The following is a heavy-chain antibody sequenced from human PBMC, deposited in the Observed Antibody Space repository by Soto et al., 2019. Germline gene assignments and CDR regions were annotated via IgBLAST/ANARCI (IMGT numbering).Heavy chain of an antibody. J-gene: IGHJ3*02. CDR3: ARGTTGVAFDI. D-gene: IGHD7-27*01. Sequence: SETLSLTCAVYGGSFSGYYWSWIRQPPGKGLEWIGEINHSGSTNYNPSLKSRVTISVDTSKNQFSLKLSSVTAADTAVYYCARGTTGVAFDIWGQGTMVTVS. CDR2: INHSGST. CDR1: GGSFSGYY. V-gene: IGHV4-34*01.